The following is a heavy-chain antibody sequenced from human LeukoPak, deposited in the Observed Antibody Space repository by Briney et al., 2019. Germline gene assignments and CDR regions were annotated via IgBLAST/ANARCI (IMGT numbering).Heavy chain of an antibody. CDR1: GFTLSSYA. J-gene: IGHJ4*02. D-gene: IGHD3-3*01. V-gene: IGHV3-30-3*01. CDR2: ISYDGSNK. CDR3: ARGDFREDLVVDY. Sequence: GAPRLSCAASGFTLSSYAMHRVRPAPGKGLEGGAVISYDGSNKYYADSVKGRFTISRDNSKNTLYLQMNSLRAEDTAVYYCARGDFREDLVVDYWGQGTLVTVSS.